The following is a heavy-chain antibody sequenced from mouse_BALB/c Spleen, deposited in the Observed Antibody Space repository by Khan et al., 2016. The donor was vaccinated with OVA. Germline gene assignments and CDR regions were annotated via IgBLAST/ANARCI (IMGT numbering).Heavy chain of an antibody. CDR1: GFAFSSYS. Sequence: EVQLLETGGGLVKPGGSLKLSCAASGFAFSSYSMSWVRQTPEKRLEWVATITSGGSYTYYPDSVKGRFTISSDNAKNTLYLQMCSMKSENTAMYYGTRDRNYYGSSFYFDYWGQGTTLTVSS. J-gene: IGHJ2*01. CDR3: TRDRNYYGSSFYFDY. D-gene: IGHD1-1*01. V-gene: IGHV5-6-4*01. CDR2: ITSGGSYT.